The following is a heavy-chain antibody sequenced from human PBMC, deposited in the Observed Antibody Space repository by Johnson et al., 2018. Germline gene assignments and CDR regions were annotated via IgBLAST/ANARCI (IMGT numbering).Heavy chain of an antibody. CDR2: ISWNSGSI. CDR3: AKDRRSGSYPGYFQH. J-gene: IGHJ1*01. CDR1: GFTFDDYA. V-gene: IGHV3-9*01. Sequence: VQLLESGGGLVQXGRSXRLXCAASGFTFDDYAMHWVRQAPGKGLEWVSGISWNSGSIGYADSVKGRFTISRDNAKNSLYLQMNSLRAEDTALYYCAKDRRSGSYPGYFQHWGQGTLVTVSS. D-gene: IGHD1-26*01.